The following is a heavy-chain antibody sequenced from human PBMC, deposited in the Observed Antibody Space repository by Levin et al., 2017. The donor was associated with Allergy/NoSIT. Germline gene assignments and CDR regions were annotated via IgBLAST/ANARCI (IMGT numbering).Heavy chain of an antibody. V-gene: IGHV3-30-3*01. CDR2: ISYDGSNK. Sequence: GGSLRLSCAASGFTFSSYAMHWVRQAPGKGLEWVAVISYDGSNKYYADSVKGRFTISRDNSKNTLYLQMNSLRPEDTALFYCARDQWYSGSGSFRPSHHDTFDIWGQGTMVTVSS. J-gene: IGHJ3*02. CDR1: GFTFSSYA. CDR3: ARDQWYSGSGSFRPSHHDTFDI. D-gene: IGHD3-10*01.